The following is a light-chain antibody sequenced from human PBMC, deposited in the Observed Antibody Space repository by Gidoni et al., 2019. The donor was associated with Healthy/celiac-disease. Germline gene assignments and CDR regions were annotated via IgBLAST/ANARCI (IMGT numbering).Light chain of an antibody. CDR1: SSNVGAGYD. V-gene: IGLV1-40*01. Sequence: QSVLTQPPAVSGAPGQRVTSSCTGSSSNVGAGYDVHWYQQLPGTAPKLLTYGNTNQPSGVPARFSGSQSGTSASLAITGLQAEDEADYYCQSYDSSLSGWVFGGGTTLPVL. J-gene: IGLJ3*02. CDR3: QSYDSSLSGWV. CDR2: GNT.